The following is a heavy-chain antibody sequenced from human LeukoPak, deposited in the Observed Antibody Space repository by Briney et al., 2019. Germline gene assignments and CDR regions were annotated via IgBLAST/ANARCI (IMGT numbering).Heavy chain of an antibody. CDR1: GGSINSYY. J-gene: IGHJ6*02. D-gene: IGHD5-18*01. V-gene: IGHV4-59*01. CDR2: FYYIRST. CDR3: ARTSVDTSMVRGEYYYYYYGMDV. Sequence: SETLSLTCTVSGGSINSYYWSWIRQPPGKGLEWIGSFYYIRSTNYNPSLKSRVTISVDTSKNQLSLKLSSVTAAGTAVYYCARTSVDTSMVRGEYYYYYYGMDVWGQGTTVTVSS.